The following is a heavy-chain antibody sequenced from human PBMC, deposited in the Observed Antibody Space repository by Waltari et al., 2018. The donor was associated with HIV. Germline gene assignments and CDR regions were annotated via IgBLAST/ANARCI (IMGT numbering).Heavy chain of an antibody. Sequence: QVHLVESGGGLVKPGGSLRLSCAASGFTFTDYYMSWIRQAPGKGLEGFSYISTSSSYTNYADSVKGRFTISRDNAKNSLYLQMNSLRDEDTAVYYCARGHHYDSNPAFDFWGQGTLVTVS. CDR3: ARGHHYDSNPAFDF. J-gene: IGHJ4*02. CDR2: ISTSSSYT. D-gene: IGHD3-22*01. CDR1: GFTFTDYY. V-gene: IGHV3-11*05.